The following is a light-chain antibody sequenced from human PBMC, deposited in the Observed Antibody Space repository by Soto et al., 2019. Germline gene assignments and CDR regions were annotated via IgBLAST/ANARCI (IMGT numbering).Light chain of an antibody. V-gene: IGKV3D-15*01. Sequence: MTQSASTLTESPAQRAPLSCKASQSVSIGLAWYRQKPGQAPRLLIYGASTRASGTPARFSGSGSGTEFTLTISSLQSEDFALYYCQHYNKWPLITFGQGTKVDI. CDR2: GAS. CDR1: QSVSIG. CDR3: QHYNKWPLIT. J-gene: IGKJ1*01.